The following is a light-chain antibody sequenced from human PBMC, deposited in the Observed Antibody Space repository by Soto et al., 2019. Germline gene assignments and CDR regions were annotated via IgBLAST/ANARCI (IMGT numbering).Light chain of an antibody. Sequence: EIVMTQSPATLSVSPGERATLSCRASQSVSSNLAWYQQKPGQAPRLLIYGASTRATGIPARFSGSESGTEFTLTISSLQSEDVAVYYCQQYNNWPPPLTFGGGTKVEIK. CDR3: QQYNNWPPPLT. CDR2: GAS. CDR1: QSVSSN. V-gene: IGKV3-15*01. J-gene: IGKJ4*01.